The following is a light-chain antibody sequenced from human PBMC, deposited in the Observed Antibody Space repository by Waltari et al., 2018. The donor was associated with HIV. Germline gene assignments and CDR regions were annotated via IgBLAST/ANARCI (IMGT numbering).Light chain of an antibody. CDR1: NSAEGRLNL. CDR3: CSYVGSRTLL. Sequence: QSALTPPASVSRSPGQSITISCTGTNSAEGRLNLRSRSQHHPGKPPQLILYEVTQRPPGVSNRFSGSKSGNTASLTISGLQADDEADYHCCSYVGSRTLLFGGGTKVTVL. CDR2: EVT. J-gene: IGLJ3*02. V-gene: IGLV2-23*02.